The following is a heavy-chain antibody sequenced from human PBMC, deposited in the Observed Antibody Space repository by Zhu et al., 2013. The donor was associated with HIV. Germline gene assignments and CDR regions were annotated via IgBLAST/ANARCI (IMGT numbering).Heavy chain of an antibody. J-gene: IGHJ4*02. CDR3: ARGGQQLAFDY. CDR1: GGSFSGYY. D-gene: IGHD6-13*01. V-gene: IGHV4-34*01. CDR2: INHSGST. Sequence: QVQLQQWGAGLLKPSETLSLTCAVYGGSFSGYYWSWIRQPPGRGWSGLGKINHSGSTNYNPSLKSRVTISVDTSKNQFSLKLSSVTAADTAVYYCARGGQQLAFDYWGQGTLVTVSS.